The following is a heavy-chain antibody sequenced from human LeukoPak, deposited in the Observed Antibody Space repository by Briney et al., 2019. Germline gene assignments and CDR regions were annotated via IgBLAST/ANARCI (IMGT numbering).Heavy chain of an antibody. J-gene: IGHJ2*01. V-gene: IGHV4-39*07. CDR1: GVSISSSNSY. Sequence: SETLSLTCTVSGVSISSSNSYWGWIRQPPGKGLEWIGRIYTSGSTNYNPSLKSRVTMSVDTSKKQFSLKLSSVTAADTAVYYCARLTSSWYQDWYFDLWGRGTLVTVSS. CDR3: ARLTSSWYQDWYFDL. CDR2: IYTSGST. D-gene: IGHD6-13*01.